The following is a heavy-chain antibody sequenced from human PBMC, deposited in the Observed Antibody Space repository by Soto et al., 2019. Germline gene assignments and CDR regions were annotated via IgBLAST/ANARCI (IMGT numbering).Heavy chain of an antibody. Sequence: XSVKVSCKASGYTFTSSALQWVRQARGQRLEWIGWIVVGSGNTNYAQKFQERVTITRDMSTSTAYMELSSLRSEDTAVYYCAASLGTNYYYGMDVWGQGTTVTGSS. V-gene: IGHV1-58*01. CDR3: AASLGTNYYYGMDV. CDR1: GYTFTSSA. J-gene: IGHJ6*02. CDR2: IVVGSGNT. D-gene: IGHD5-12*01.